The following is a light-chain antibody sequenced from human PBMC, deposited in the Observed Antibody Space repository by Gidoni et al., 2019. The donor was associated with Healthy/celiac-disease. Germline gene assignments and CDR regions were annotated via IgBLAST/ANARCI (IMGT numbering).Light chain of an antibody. V-gene: IGKV3-11*01. J-gene: IGKJ3*01. Sequence: IVLTQSPATLSLSPGERATLSCRASQSVSSYLAWYQQKPGQAPRLLIYDASNRATGIPARFSGSGSGTDFTLTISSLEPEDFAVYFCQQRSNSFTFGPGTKVDFK. CDR2: DAS. CDR1: QSVSSY. CDR3: QQRSNSFT.